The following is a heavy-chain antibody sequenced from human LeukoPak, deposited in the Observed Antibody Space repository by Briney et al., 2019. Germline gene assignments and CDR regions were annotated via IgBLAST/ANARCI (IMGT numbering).Heavy chain of an antibody. CDR3: ARDTHRTSDAFDI. CDR2: ISGYNGNT. V-gene: IGHV1-18*01. CDR1: DYTSTSYG. Sequence: ASVKVSRKASDYTSTSYGITWVRQAPGQGLEWMGWISGYNGNTNYAQKLQGRVTMTTDTSTRSLRSDDTAVYYCARDTHRTSDAFDIWGQGTMVTVSS. J-gene: IGHJ3*02.